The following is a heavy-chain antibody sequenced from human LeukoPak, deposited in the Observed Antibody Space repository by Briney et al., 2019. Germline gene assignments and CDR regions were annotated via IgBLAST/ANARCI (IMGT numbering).Heavy chain of an antibody. CDR2: INPSGGST. Sequence: ASVKVSCKASGYTFTSYYMHWVRQAPGQGLEWMGIINPSGGSTSYAQKFQGRVTMTRDMSTSTDYMELSSLRSEDTAVYYCAKVGDVGAGVGPWGQGTLVTVSS. J-gene: IGHJ5*02. CDR1: GYTFTSYY. CDR3: AKVGDVGAGVGP. D-gene: IGHD1-26*01. V-gene: IGHV1-46*01.